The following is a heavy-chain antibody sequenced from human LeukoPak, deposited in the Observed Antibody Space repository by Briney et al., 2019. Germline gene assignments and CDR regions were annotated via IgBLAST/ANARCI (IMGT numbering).Heavy chain of an antibody. CDR2: IVVGSGNT. CDR1: GFTFSNSA. CDR3: TSGPTFYSGRYCFDY. D-gene: IGHD1-26*01. V-gene: IGHV1-58*01. Sequence: GTSVKVSCKASGFTFSNSAVQWVRQARGQRLEWIGWIVVGSGNTNYAQKFQERVTITRDMSTSTAYMELSSLRSEDTAVYYCTSGPTFYSGRYCFDYWGQGTLVTVSS. J-gene: IGHJ4*02.